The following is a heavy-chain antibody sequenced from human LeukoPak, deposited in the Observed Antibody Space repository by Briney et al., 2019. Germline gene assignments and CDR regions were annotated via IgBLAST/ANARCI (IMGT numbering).Heavy chain of an antibody. CDR3: ARVLNYYDSSGYYFSY. CDR2: IKQDGSEI. V-gene: IGHV3-7*02. D-gene: IGHD3-22*01. J-gene: IGHJ4*02. Sequence: GGSLRLSCAASGFNFNSYWMSWVRQAPGKGLECVANIKQDGSEIYFVDSVKGRFTISRDNSKNTLYLQMNSLRVEDTAVYYCARVLNYYDSSGYYFSYWGQGTLVTVSS. CDR1: GFNFNSYW.